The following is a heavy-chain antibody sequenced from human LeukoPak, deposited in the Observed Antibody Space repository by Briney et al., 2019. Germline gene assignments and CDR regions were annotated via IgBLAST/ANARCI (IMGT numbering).Heavy chain of an antibody. D-gene: IGHD5-24*01. CDR1: GCTFSSYA. CDR2: IIPVFGTA. V-gene: IGHV1-69*05. Sequence: SVKVSCKASGCTFSSYAISWVRQAPGQGLEWMGGIIPVFGTANYAQKFQGRVTITTDESTSTAYMELSSLRSEDTAVYYCARELGDGYNPYYYYYMDVWGKGTTVTVSS. CDR3: ARELGDGYNPYYYYYMDV. J-gene: IGHJ6*03.